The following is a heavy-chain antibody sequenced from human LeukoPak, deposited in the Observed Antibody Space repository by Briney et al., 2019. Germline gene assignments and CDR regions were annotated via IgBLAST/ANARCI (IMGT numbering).Heavy chain of an antibody. CDR3: ATLSQTTYHYDSSGSGYFDY. CDR1: GYTFTGYY. V-gene: IGHV1-2*06. D-gene: IGHD3-22*01. Sequence: ASVKLSCKASGYTFTGYYMHWVRQAPGQGLEWMGRINPSSGGTNYAQKFQGRVTMTRDTSISTAYMELSRPRSDDTAVYYCATLSQTTYHYDSSGSGYFDYWGQGTLVTVSS. CDR2: INPSSGGT. J-gene: IGHJ4*02.